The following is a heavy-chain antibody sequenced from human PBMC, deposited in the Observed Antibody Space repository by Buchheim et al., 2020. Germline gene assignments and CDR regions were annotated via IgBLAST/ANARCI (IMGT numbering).Heavy chain of an antibody. D-gene: IGHD2-21*02. CDR3: AKAGVVVTASGVHWFDP. CDR1: GFTFSRYW. V-gene: IGHV3-74*01. J-gene: IGHJ5*02. CDR2: INSDGSST. Sequence: EVQLVESGGGLVQPGGSLRLSCAASGFTFSRYWMHWVRQAPGKGLVWVSRINSDGSSTSYADSVKGRFTISRANAKNTLYLQMNRLRAEDTAVYYCAKAGVVVTASGVHWFDPWGQGTL.